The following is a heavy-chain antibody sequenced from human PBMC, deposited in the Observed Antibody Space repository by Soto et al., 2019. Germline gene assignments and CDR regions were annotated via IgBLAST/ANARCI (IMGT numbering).Heavy chain of an antibody. CDR3: ARGSRDCSGGTCFPLPTAEYLRH. J-gene: IGHJ1*01. Sequence: QVQLVQSGPEVKKPGSSVKVSCKASGSTFSSHVFTWVRQALGRGLEWMGGIIPMFGTANHAQKFQGRVTLIADESTNTAYLELSSLRSEDTAVYYCARGSRDCSGGTCFPLPTAEYLRHWGQGTLITVSS. D-gene: IGHD2-15*01. V-gene: IGHV1-69*01. CDR1: GSTFSSHV. CDR2: IIPMFGTA.